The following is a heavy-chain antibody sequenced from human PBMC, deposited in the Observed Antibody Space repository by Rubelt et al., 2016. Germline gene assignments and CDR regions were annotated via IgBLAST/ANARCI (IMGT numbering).Heavy chain of an antibody. CDR2: INHSGGT. D-gene: IGHD3-22*01. CDR1: GGSFSGYY. Sequence: QVQLQQWGAGLLKPSETLSLTCAVYGGSFSGYYWSWIRQPPGKGLEWIGEINHSGGTNYNPSLKSLLTRSVDTSKNQFSLKLGSVTAADTAVYYCARRPDYDSSGYYAYWGQGTLVTVSS. CDR3: ARRPDYDSSGYYAY. J-gene: IGHJ4*02. V-gene: IGHV4-34*01.